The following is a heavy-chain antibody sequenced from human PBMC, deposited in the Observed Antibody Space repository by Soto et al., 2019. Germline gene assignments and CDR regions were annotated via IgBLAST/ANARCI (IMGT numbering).Heavy chain of an antibody. Sequence: GGSLRLSCGASGFTFSSYSMNWVRQAPGKGLEWVSAISGSGGSTYYADSVKGRFTISSDNSKNTLYLQMNSLRAEDTAVYYCAKDSGYDVNWFDPWGQGTLVTVSS. J-gene: IGHJ5*02. CDR3: AKDSGYDVNWFDP. V-gene: IGHV3-23*01. D-gene: IGHD5-12*01. CDR2: ISGSGGST. CDR1: GFTFSSYS.